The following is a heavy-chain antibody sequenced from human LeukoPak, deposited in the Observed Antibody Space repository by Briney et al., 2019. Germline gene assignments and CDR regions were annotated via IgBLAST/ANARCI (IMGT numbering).Heavy chain of an antibody. CDR2: ISAYNGNT. CDR3: ARGQNWEAFDY. D-gene: IGHD1-26*01. Sequence: ASVKVSCKASGYTFTSYGISWVRQAPGQGLEWMGWISAYNGNTNYAQKFQGRVTMTRDTSISTAYMELSSLRSEDTAVYYCARGQNWEAFDYWGQGTLVTVSS. CDR1: GYTFTSYG. J-gene: IGHJ4*02. V-gene: IGHV1-18*01.